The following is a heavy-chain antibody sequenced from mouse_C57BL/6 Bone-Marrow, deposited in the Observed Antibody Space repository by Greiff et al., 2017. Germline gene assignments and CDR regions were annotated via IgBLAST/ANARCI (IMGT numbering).Heavy chain of an antibody. CDR3: TTVLLPSAWFAY. D-gene: IGHD1-1*01. CDR1: GFNIKDDY. J-gene: IGHJ3*01. CDR2: IDPENGGT. V-gene: IGHV14-4*01. Sequence: EVQLQQSGAELVRPGASVKLSCTASGFNIKDDYMHWVKQRPEQGLEWIGWIDPENGGTEYASKFQGKATITDDTSSNTAYLQLSSLTSEDAAVYYCTTVLLPSAWFAYWGQGTLVTVSA.